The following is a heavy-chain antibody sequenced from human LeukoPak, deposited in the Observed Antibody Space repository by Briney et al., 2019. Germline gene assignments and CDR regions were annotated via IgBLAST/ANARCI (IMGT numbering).Heavy chain of an antibody. Sequence: GGSLRLSCGASGFTFSRDWMSWVRQAPGKGLEWVANINEDGSEEYYVDSVKGRFTISRDNAKNSLYLRMNSLRAEDTAVYYCAKERDTAMVTIDYWGQGTLVTVSS. J-gene: IGHJ4*02. V-gene: IGHV3-7*01. CDR2: INEDGSEE. CDR3: AKERDTAMVTIDY. CDR1: GFTFSRDW. D-gene: IGHD5-18*01.